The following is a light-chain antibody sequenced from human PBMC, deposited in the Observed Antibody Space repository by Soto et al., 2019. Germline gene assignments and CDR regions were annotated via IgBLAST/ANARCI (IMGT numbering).Light chain of an antibody. CDR2: GAS. V-gene: IGKV3D-20*02. Sequence: EIVLTQSPDTLSLSPGERATISCRASQSVSTNSLAWYQQRPGQAPKPLIYGASSRATGTPDRFSGSGSGTEFTLTISSLEPEDFAIYYCQQRSNWPSLTFGGGTKVDI. J-gene: IGKJ4*01. CDR3: QQRSNWPSLT. CDR1: QSVSTNS.